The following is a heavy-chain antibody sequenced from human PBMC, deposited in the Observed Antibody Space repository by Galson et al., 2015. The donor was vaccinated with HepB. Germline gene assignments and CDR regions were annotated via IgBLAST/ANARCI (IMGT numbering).Heavy chain of an antibody. J-gene: IGHJ4*02. D-gene: IGHD6-19*01. CDR3: AKRRRDASNSSGWTPRRLGYFDY. V-gene: IGHV3-30*18. CDR1: GFTFSSYG. CDR2: ISCDGSNK. Sequence: SLRLSCAASGFTFSSYGMHWVRQAPGKGLEWVAVISCDGSNKYYANSVKGRFTISRDNSKNTLYLQMNSLRAEDTAVYYCAKRRRDASNSSGWTPRRLGYFDYWGQGTLVTVSS.